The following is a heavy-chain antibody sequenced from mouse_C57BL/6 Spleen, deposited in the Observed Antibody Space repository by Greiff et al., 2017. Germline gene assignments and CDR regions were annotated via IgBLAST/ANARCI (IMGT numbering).Heavy chain of an antibody. CDR3: ARRYYGSGGDFDV. CDR1: GYTFTGYW. D-gene: IGHD1-1*01. Sequence: VQLQQSGAELMKPGASVKLSCKATGYTFTGYWMEWVKQRPGHGLEWIGEILPGGGSTNYNEKFTGKATFTADTSSNTAYIQRSSLTTDDSAIYYCARRYYGSGGDFDVWGTGTTVTVSS. V-gene: IGHV1-9*01. J-gene: IGHJ1*03. CDR2: ILPGGGST.